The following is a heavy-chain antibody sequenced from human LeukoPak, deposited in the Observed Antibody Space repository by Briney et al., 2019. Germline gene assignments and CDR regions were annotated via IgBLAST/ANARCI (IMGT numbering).Heavy chain of an antibody. CDR2: IYYSGST. D-gene: IGHD5-18*01. V-gene: IGHV4-39*01. CDR1: DGSINSGTYY. J-gene: IGHJ4*02. CDR3: ARLASYITSYGYYFDY. Sequence: SETLSLTCTVSDGSINSGTYYWGWIRQPPGKGLECLGIIYYSGSTYYNPSLKSRVTVSVDTSKNQVSLKLSSVTAADTAVYYCARLASYITSYGYYFDYWGQGTLVTVPS.